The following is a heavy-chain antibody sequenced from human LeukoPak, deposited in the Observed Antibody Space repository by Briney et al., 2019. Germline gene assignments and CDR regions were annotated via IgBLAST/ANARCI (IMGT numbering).Heavy chain of an antibody. V-gene: IGHV3-30*14. Sequence: PGGSLRLSCAASGFTFSSYAMHWVRQAPGKGLEWVAVISYDGSNKYYADSVKGRFTISRDNSKNTLYLQMNSLRAEDTAVYYCAREYSSSSGAFDYWGQGTLVTVSS. CDR1: GFTFSSYA. J-gene: IGHJ4*02. CDR3: AREYSSSSGAFDY. CDR2: ISYDGSNK. D-gene: IGHD6-6*01.